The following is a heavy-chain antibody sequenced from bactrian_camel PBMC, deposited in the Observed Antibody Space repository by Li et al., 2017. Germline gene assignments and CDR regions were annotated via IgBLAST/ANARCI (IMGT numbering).Heavy chain of an antibody. Sequence: VQLVESGGGSVQAGGSLKLSCATSGYIPGSNCVGWFRQPPGKEREGVGGIYSGGGSAYYGDSVNGRFTVSRDNAENTVYLQINNLKPEDTAMYYCAADVGSMPGNCQPNYWGQGTQVTVS. J-gene: IGHJ4*01. CDR1: GYIPGSNC. D-gene: IGHD6*01. V-gene: IGHV3S40*01. CDR2: IYSGGGSA. CDR3: AADVGSMPGNCQPNY.